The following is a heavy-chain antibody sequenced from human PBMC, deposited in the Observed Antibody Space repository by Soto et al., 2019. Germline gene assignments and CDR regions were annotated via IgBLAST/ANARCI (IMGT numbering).Heavy chain of an antibody. Sequence: QVQLQESGPGLVKPSGTLSLTCTISGDSISTMNWWSWVRQAPGKGLEWIGEIFHRGSTNSNPSLKSRVTISVDKSKNQFSLKLTSVTAADTAVYYCTRVAAAGASAAAGASDYWGQGTLVTVSS. V-gene: IGHV4-4*02. CDR1: GDSISTMNW. D-gene: IGHD6-13*01. J-gene: IGHJ4*02. CDR3: TRVAAAGASAAAGASDY. CDR2: IFHRGST.